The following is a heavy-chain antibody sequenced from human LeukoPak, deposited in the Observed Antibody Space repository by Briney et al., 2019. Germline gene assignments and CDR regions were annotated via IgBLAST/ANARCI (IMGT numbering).Heavy chain of an antibody. CDR3: ARNYYDSSGYSFDY. V-gene: IGHV4-34*01. CDR1: GGSFSGYY. CDR2: INHRGST. Sequence: PSETLSLTCAVYGGSFSGYYWSWIRQPPGKGLEWFGEINHRGSTNYNPSLKSRVTISVDTSKNQFSLKPSSVTAADTAVYYCARNYYDSSGYSFDYWGQGTLVTVSS. D-gene: IGHD3-22*01. J-gene: IGHJ4*02.